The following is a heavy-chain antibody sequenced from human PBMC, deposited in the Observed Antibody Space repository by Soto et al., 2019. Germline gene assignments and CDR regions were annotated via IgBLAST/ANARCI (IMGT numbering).Heavy chain of an antibody. CDR2: ISYDGSNK. V-gene: IGHV3-30*18. D-gene: IGHD5-12*01. J-gene: IGHJ4*02. CDR1: GFTFSSYG. CDR3: GKAPCSGYEIDH. Sequence: QVQLVESGGGVVQPGRSLRLSCAASGFTFSSYGMHWVRQAPGTGLEWMAVISYDGSNKYYADSVKGRFTISRDNSNKTLYLEMNSLRGEATALYYCGKAPCSGYEIDHLGQGTLVTVSS.